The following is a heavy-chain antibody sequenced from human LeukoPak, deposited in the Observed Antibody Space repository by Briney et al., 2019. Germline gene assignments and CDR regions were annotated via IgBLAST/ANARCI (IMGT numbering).Heavy chain of an antibody. CDR2: IYYSGST. Sequence: SETLSLTCTVSGGSISSSDYYWDWIRQPPGMGLEYIGSIYYSGSTYYNPSLKSRVTISVDTSKNQFSLKLSSVTAADTAVYYCARHAPSTVNFDYWGQGTLVTVSS. V-gene: IGHV4-39*01. J-gene: IGHJ4*02. CDR3: ARHAPSTVNFDY. D-gene: IGHD4-11*01. CDR1: GGSISSSDYY.